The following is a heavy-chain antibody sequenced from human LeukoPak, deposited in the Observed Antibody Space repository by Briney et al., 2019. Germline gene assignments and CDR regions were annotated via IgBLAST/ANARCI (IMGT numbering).Heavy chain of an antibody. CDR1: GYTFTSYA. CDR3: ARENIAARHWGY. J-gene: IGHJ4*02. Sequence: GASVKVSCKASGYTFTSYAMHWVRQAPGQRLEWMGWINAGNGNTKYSQKFQGRVTIARDTSASTAYMELSSLRSEDTAVYYCARENIAARHWGYWGQGTLVTVSS. D-gene: IGHD6-6*01. CDR2: INAGNGNT. V-gene: IGHV1-3*01.